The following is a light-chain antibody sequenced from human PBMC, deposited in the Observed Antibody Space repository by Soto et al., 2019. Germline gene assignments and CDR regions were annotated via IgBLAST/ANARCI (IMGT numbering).Light chain of an antibody. CDR2: AAS. Sequence: DIQMTQSPSSLSASVGDRVSITCRASQGIGSWVAWYQQKPGKGPKSLIFAASSLESGVSSRFSASGSGTDFTLPIDSLHPEDSATYYCQQYHTYPLSFGGGTKVEIK. V-gene: IGKV1D-16*01. CDR3: QQYHTYPLS. J-gene: IGKJ4*01. CDR1: QGIGSW.